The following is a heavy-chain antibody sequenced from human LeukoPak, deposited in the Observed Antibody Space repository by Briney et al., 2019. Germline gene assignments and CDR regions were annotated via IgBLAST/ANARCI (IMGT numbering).Heavy chain of an antibody. D-gene: IGHD1-26*01. CDR1: GYTFTSYG. CDR2: ISAYNGNT. J-gene: IGHJ3*02. CDR3: ARGAPGIVGATKDAFDI. V-gene: IGHV1-18*01. Sequence: GASVKVSCKASGYTFTSYGISWVRQAPGQGLEWMGWISAYNGNTNYAQKLQGRVTMTTDTSTSTAYMELRSLRSDDTAVYYCARGAPGIVGATKDAFDIWGQGTMVTVSS.